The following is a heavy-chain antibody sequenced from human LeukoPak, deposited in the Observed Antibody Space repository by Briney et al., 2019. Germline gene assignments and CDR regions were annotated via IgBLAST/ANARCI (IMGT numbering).Heavy chain of an antibody. V-gene: IGHV4-34*01. CDR1: GGSSSGYY. J-gene: IGHJ4*02. D-gene: IGHD2-15*01. CDR3: ARAGYCSGGSCYSRRGPFYY. CDR2: INHSGST. Sequence: SETLSLTCAVYGGSSSGYYWSWIRQPPGKGLEWIGEINHSGSTNYNPSLKSRVTISVDTSKNQFSLKLSSVTAADTAVYYCARAGYCSGGSCYSRRGPFYYWGQGTLVTVSS.